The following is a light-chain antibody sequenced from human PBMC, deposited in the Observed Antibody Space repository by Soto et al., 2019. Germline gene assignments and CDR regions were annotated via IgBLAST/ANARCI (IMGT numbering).Light chain of an antibody. CDR3: QQYNTYPWT. Sequence: DIQMTQSPSTLSASVGDRVTITCRASQSISFNSWLAWYQQKPGKALKLLIYDASSLQSGVPSRFSGSGSGTEFTLTISSLQPDDFATYYCQQYNTYPWTFGQGTKVELK. V-gene: IGKV1-5*01. CDR2: DAS. CDR1: QSISFNSW. J-gene: IGKJ1*01.